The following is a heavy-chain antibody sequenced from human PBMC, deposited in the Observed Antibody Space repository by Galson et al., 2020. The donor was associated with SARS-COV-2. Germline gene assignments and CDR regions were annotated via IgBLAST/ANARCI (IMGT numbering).Heavy chain of an antibody. Sequence: ASVKVSCKASGYTFTSYGISWVRQAPGQGLEWMGWISAYNGNTNYAQKLQGRVTMTTDTSTSTAYMELRSLRSDDTAVYYCAREPYYGSGSYYALDPWGQGTLVTVSS. CDR2: ISAYNGNT. V-gene: IGHV1-18*01. CDR3: AREPYYGSGSYYALDP. J-gene: IGHJ5*02. D-gene: IGHD3-10*01. CDR1: GYTFTSYG.